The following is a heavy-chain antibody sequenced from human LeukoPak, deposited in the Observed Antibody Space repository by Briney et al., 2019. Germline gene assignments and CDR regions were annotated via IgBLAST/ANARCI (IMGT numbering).Heavy chain of an antibody. V-gene: IGHV3-23*01. J-gene: IGHJ5*02. CDR1: GFTFSSYG. CDR3: AKSRPLDGWFDP. Sequence: GGSLRLSCAASGFTFSSYGMHWVRQAPGKGLEGVSAISGSGGRTYYADYVKGRFTISRDNSKNTLYLQMNSLRAEDTAVYYCAKSRPLDGWFDPWGQGTLVTVSS. CDR2: ISGSGGRT. D-gene: IGHD1-1*01.